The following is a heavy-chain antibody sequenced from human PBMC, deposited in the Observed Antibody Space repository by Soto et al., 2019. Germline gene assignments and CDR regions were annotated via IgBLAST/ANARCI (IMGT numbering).Heavy chain of an antibody. V-gene: IGHV4-4*07. CDR1: GGSISSYY. D-gene: IGHD3-3*01. CDR2: IYTSGST. J-gene: IGHJ6*02. CDR3: ARDRSFTIFGIGLVGMDV. Sequence: SETLSLTCTVSGGSISSYYWSWIRQPAGKGLEWIGRIYTSGSTNYNPSLKSRVTMSVDTSKNQFSLKLSSRTAADTAVYYGARDRSFTIFGIGLVGMDVWGQGTTVAVYS.